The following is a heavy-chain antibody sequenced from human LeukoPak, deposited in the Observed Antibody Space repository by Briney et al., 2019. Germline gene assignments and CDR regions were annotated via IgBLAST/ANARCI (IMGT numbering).Heavy chain of an antibody. J-gene: IGHJ6*02. CDR2: IMWNSGSI. D-gene: IGHD2-15*01. Sequence: GGSLGLSFAGSGFPFYEYAMHWGRPAPGKGVGWGSGIMWNSGSIGYADSVKGRFTISRDNAKNSLYLQMNSLRAEDTALYYCAKDIVGYCSGGSCPENYYYGMDVWGQGTTVTVSS. CDR1: GFPFYEYA. CDR3: AKDIVGYCSGGSCPENYYYGMDV. V-gene: IGHV3-9*01.